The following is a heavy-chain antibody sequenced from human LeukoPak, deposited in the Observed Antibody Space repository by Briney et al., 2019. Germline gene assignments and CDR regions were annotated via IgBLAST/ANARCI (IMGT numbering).Heavy chain of an antibody. V-gene: IGHV3-21*01. CDR2: ISSSSSYI. CDR3: ASAAGYYDILTGYYYFDY. CDR1: GFTFSSYS. D-gene: IGHD3-9*01. Sequence: GGSLRLSCAASGFTFSSYSMNWVRQAPGKGLEWVSSISSSSSYIYYADSVKGRFTISRDNAKNSLYLQMNSLRAEDTAVYYCASAAGYYDILTGYYYFDYWGQGTLVTVSS. J-gene: IGHJ4*02.